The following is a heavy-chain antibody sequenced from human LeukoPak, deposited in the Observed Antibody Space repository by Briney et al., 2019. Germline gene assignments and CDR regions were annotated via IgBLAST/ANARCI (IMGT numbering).Heavy chain of an antibody. CDR2: NYYNGHT. D-gene: IGHD3-22*01. CDR1: DGSISIYY. Sequence: PSETLSLTCIGNDGSISIYYWGWIRHHPAQGLERIGNNYYNGHTKYNPSLKSRVTISVDTSKNPFSLKLRSVTAADTAVYYCARTYLGYYDSSGYAYYFDYWGQGTLVPVSS. CDR3: ARTYLGYYDSSGYAYYFDY. V-gene: IGHV4-59*08. J-gene: IGHJ4*02.